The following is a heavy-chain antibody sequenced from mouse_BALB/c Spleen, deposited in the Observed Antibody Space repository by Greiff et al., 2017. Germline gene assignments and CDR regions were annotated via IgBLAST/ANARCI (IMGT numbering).Heavy chain of an antibody. V-gene: IGHV1S29*02. D-gene: IGHD2-14*01. J-gene: IGHJ3*01. CDR3: ARDYRYDRGSWFAY. Sequence: VQLQQSGPELVKPGASVKISCKASGYTFTDYNMHWVKQSHGKSLEWIGYIYPYNGGTGYNQKFKSKATLTVDNSSSTAYMELRSLTSEDSAVYYCARDYRYDRGSWFAYWGQGTLVTVSA. CDR2: IYPYNGGT. CDR1: GYTFTDYN.